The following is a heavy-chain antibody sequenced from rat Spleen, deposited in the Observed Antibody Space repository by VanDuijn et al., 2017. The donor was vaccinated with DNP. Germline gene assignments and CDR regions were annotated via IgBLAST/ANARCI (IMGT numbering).Heavy chain of an antibody. V-gene: IGHV5-25*01. CDR3: ATQGQLGITWFAY. CDR2: ISTSGGIT. D-gene: IGHD1-10*01. Sequence: EVQLVESGGGLVQPGRSLKLSCAASGFTFSDYYMAWVRQAPTKGLEWVATISTSGGITNYGDSVKGRFTISRDNAKSTLYLQMDSLRSEDTATYYCATQGQLGITWFAYWGQGTLVTVSS. CDR1: GFTFSDYY. J-gene: IGHJ3*01.